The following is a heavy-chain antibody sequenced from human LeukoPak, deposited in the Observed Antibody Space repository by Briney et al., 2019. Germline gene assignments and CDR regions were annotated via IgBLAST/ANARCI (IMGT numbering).Heavy chain of an antibody. CDR2: LYSGGAI. V-gene: IGHV3-53*01. J-gene: IGHJ4*02. Sequence: GGSLRLSCAASGFTVSSSFMSWVCQAPGRGLEWVSVLYSGGAIHSTDSVKGRFTISRDNSKNTLYLQMNSLRVEDTAIYYCARGGNASPFDCWGQGTMVTVSS. CDR1: GFTVSSSF. CDR3: ARGGNASPFDC. D-gene: IGHD2-15*01.